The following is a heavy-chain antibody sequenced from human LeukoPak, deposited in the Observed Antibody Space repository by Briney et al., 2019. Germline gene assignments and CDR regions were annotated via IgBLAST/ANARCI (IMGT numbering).Heavy chain of an antibody. CDR3: ARDHDILTGYLFDY. J-gene: IGHJ4*02. CDR1: GYTFTSYA. CDR2: INAGNGNT. Sequence: ASVKVSCKASGYTFTSYAMHWVRQAPGQRLEWMGWINAGNGNTKYSQKFQGRVTIARDTSASTAYMELSSLRSEDTAVCYCARDHDILTGYLFDYWGQGTLVTVSS. D-gene: IGHD3-9*01. V-gene: IGHV1-3*01.